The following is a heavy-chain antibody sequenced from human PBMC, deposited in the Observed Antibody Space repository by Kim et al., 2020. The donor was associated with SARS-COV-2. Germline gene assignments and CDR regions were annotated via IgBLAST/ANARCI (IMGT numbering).Heavy chain of an antibody. D-gene: IGHD6-19*01. CDR3: ARRTSGWHPDY. J-gene: IGHJ4*02. Sequence: GGSLRLSCAASGFTFSTYWMHWVRQAPGKGLVWVSRISTDGSITNYADSVRGRFTISRDNAKNTLYLQMNSLRAEDTAVYYCARRTSGWHPDYWGQGTLVTVSS. CDR1: GFTFSTYW. V-gene: IGHV3-74*01. CDR2: ISTDGSIT.